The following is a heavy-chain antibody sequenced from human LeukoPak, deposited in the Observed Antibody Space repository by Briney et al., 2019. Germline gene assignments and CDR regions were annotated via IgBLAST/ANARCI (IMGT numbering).Heavy chain of an antibody. V-gene: IGHV3-7*01. J-gene: IGHJ6*02. D-gene: IGHD6-19*01. CDR1: GFTFSSYW. CDR3: ARQRYSSGWYWDYYYYGMDV. CDR2: IKQDGSEK. Sequence: TGGSLRLSCAASGFTFSSYWMSWVRQAPGKGLEWVANIKQDGSEKYYVDSVKGRFTISRDNAKNSLYLQMNSLRAEDTAVYYCARQRYSSGWYWDYYYYGMDVWGQGTTVTVSS.